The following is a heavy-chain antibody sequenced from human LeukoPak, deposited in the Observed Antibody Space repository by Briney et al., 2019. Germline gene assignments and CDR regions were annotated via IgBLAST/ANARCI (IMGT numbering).Heavy chain of an antibody. CDR1: GFTFSSYG. CDR3: AKVQPSIFGVASPPH. J-gene: IGHJ4*02. V-gene: IGHV3-30*02. Sequence: GSLRLSCAASGFTFSSYGMHWVRQAPGKGLEWVAFIRYDGSNKYYADSVKGRFTISRDNSKNTLYLQMNSLRAEDTAVYYCAKVQPSIFGVASPPHWGQGTLVTVSS. CDR2: IRYDGSNK. D-gene: IGHD3-3*01.